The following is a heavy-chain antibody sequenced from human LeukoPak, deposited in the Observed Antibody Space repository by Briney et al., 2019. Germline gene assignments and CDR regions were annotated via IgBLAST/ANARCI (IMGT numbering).Heavy chain of an antibody. Sequence: SETLPLPCTFSCGPISNCNYHLGWVPPPPGKGLQWVWAFYYTGRTYDNPSLKSRVTISVDTSKNQFSLKLSSVTAADTAVYYCARDCQYCSNTNCRCCWGQGTLVTVSS. CDR1: CGPISNCNYH. V-gene: IGHV4-39*07. D-gene: IGHD2-2*01. J-gene: IGHJ4*02. CDR2: FYYTGRT. CDR3: ARDCQYCSNTNCRCC.